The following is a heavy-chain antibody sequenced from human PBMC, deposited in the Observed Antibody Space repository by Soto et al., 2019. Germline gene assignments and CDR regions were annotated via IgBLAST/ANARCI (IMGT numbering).Heavy chain of an antibody. J-gene: IGHJ4*02. D-gene: IGHD2-21*02. CDR3: ARLPKGSLVTA. CDR1: GFRFSDHS. CDR2: ISSNSDTT. V-gene: IGHV3-48*02. Sequence: VESGGGLVYPGGSLRLSCVASGFRFSDHSMNWVRQAPGKGLQWISYISSNSDTTYYADSVKGRFTVSRDNAKTALFLQMNSLRDDDTATYYCARLPKGSLVTAWGQGARVTVSS.